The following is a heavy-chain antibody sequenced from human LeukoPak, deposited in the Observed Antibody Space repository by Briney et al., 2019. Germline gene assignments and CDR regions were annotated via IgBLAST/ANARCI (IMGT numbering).Heavy chain of an antibody. J-gene: IGHJ2*01. V-gene: IGHV3-13*01. CDR2: MGNAGDT. CDR1: GFTFSVYD. CDR3: VREDASGFDL. Sequence: GGSLRLSCAASGFTFSVYDMHWVRQIPGKGLEWVSGMGNAGDTYYPGSVKGRFTISRENAKNSLYLQMNSLRAGDTAIYYCVREDASGFDLWGRGTLVSVSP. D-gene: IGHD3-10*01.